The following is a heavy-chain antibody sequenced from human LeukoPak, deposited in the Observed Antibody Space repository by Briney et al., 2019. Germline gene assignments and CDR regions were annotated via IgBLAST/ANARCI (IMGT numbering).Heavy chain of an antibody. D-gene: IGHD6-13*01. CDR3: ASDQAAAGTLGY. V-gene: IGHV4-39*07. Sequence: SETLSLTCTVSGGSISITNYYWGWIRQPPGKGLEWIGNIYYDGSTYYNPSLRSRVTISVDTSKNQFSLKLSSVTAADTAVYYCASDQAAAGTLGYWGQGTLVTVSS. J-gene: IGHJ4*02. CDR1: GGSISITNYY. CDR2: IYYDGST.